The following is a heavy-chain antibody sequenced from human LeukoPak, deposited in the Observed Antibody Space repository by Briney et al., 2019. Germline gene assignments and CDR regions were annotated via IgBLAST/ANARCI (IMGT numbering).Heavy chain of an antibody. CDR1: GYTFTSYG. CDR3: ARDRGGHDY. V-gene: IGHV1-2*02. J-gene: IGHJ4*02. Sequence: ASVKVSCKASGYTFTSYGISWVRQAPGQGLEWMGWINPNSGGTNYAQTFQGRVTMTRDTSITTAYMELNRLRSDDTAVYYCARDRGGHDYWGQGTLVTVSS. CDR2: INPNSGGT. D-gene: IGHD2-15*01.